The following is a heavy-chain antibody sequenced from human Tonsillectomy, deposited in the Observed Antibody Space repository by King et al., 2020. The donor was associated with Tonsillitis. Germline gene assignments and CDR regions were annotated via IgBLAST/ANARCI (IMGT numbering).Heavy chain of an antibody. Sequence: VQLVESGGGLVKPGGSLRLSCAASGLTFSDYYMNWIRQAPGKGLEWGTYISFSGNTIHYADSVNGRFTISRDNAKKSLYLQMISLRAEDTAVYYCASSLRGLGVFDNWGQGILVTVSS. V-gene: IGHV3-11*01. J-gene: IGHJ4*02. CDR2: ISFSGNTI. D-gene: IGHD3-10*01. CDR3: ASSLRGLGVFDN. CDR1: GLTFSDYY.